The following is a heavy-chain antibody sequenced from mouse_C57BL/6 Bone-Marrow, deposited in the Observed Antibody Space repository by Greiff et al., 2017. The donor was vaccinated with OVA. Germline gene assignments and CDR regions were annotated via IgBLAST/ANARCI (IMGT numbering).Heavy chain of an antibody. Sequence: QVQLQQPGAELVKPGASVKLSCKASGYTFTSYWMHWVKQRPGRGLEWIGRIDPNSGGTKYNEKFKSKATLTVDKPSSTAYMQLSSLTSEDSAVYDGARGAVYYGNYVNYAMDYWGQGTSVTVSA. CDR1: GYTFTSYW. CDR2: IDPNSGGT. V-gene: IGHV1-72*01. CDR3: ARGAVYYGNYVNYAMDY. D-gene: IGHD2-1*01. J-gene: IGHJ4*01.